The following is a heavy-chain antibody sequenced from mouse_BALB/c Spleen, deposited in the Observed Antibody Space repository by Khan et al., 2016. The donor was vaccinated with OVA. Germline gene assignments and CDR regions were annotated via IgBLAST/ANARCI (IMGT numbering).Heavy chain of an antibody. CDR2: ISYSGNT. CDR3: ARVYGEDFDY. Sequence: EVQLQESGPGLVKPSQSLSLTCTVTGYSITSDYAWNWIRQFPGNKLEWMGFISYSGNTNYNPSLKSRISITRDTSKNQFFLKLNSVTTEDTATYYCARVYGEDFDYWGQGTTLTVSS. D-gene: IGHD1-1*01. J-gene: IGHJ2*01. CDR1: GYSITSDYA. V-gene: IGHV3-2*02.